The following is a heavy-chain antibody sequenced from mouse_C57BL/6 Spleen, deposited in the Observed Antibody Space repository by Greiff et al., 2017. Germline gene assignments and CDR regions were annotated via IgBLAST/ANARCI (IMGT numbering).Heavy chain of an antibody. J-gene: IGHJ3*01. V-gene: IGHV1-69*01. CDR1: GYTFTSYW. CDR2: IDPSDSYT. CDR3: ARGTTMVTTGFAY. Sequence: VQLQQPGAELVMPGASVKLSCKASGYTFTSYWMHWVKQRPGQGLEWIGEIDPSDSYTNYNQKFKGKSTLTVDKSSSTAYMQLSSLTSEDSAVYYCARGTTMVTTGFAYWGQGTLVTVSA. D-gene: IGHD2-2*01.